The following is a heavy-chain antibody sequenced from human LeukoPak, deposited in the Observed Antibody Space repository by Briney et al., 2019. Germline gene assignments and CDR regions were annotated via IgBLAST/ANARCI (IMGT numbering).Heavy chain of an antibody. Sequence: SETLSLTCTVSSGSISTSNYYWSWIRQPPGKGLEWIGEINHSGSTNYNPSLKSRVTISVDTSKNQFSLKLSSVTAADTAVYYCTRTSIAARPLDYWGQGTLVTVSS. CDR3: TRTSIAARPLDY. J-gene: IGHJ4*02. V-gene: IGHV4-39*07. D-gene: IGHD6-6*01. CDR2: INHSGST. CDR1: SGSISTSNYY.